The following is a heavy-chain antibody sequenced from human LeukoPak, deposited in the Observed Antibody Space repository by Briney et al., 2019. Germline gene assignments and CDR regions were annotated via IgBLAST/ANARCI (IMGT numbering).Heavy chain of an antibody. CDR3: AKDLGDSSGWDFPVGYFDY. Sequence: AGGSLRLSCAASGFTFSDYAMSWVRQAPGKGLEWFSTISSSGDNTYYTDSVKGRFTISRDSSRNTLYLQMNSLRADDTAVYYCAKDLGDSSGWDFPVGYFDYWGQGTLVTVSS. CDR2: ISSSGDNT. V-gene: IGHV3-23*01. J-gene: IGHJ4*02. D-gene: IGHD6-19*01. CDR1: GFTFSDYA.